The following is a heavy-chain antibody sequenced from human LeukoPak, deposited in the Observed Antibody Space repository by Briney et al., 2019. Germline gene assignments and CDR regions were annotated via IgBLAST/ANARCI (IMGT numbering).Heavy chain of an antibody. V-gene: IGHV3-33*08. CDR2: IWYDGSNK. CDR1: GFTFSTYG. Sequence: GGSLRLSCAASGFTFSTYGMHWVRQAPGKGLEWVAVIWYDGSNKYYADSVKGRFTISRDNSKNTLYLQMNSLRAEDTAVYYCAGNYGPYYFDYWGQGTLVTVSS. D-gene: IGHD3-10*01. J-gene: IGHJ4*02. CDR3: AGNYGPYYFDY.